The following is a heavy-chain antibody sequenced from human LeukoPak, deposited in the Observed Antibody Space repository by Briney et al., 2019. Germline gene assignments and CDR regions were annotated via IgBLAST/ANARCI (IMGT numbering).Heavy chain of an antibody. V-gene: IGHV4-4*07. CDR1: GGSMRNSY. CDR2: IFTTVST. CDR3: RRDGVPLTTIVARSFHP. D-gene: IGHD1-26*01. Sequence: PSQTLSLTCTVSGGSMRNSYCSWIRQPAGQGLGWVGRIFTTVSTNNNPSLRSRVTMSIDTSKNQFSLKMTSVTVAAPAGYYCRRDGVPLTTIVARSFHPWGQGTLVIVSS. J-gene: IGHJ1*01.